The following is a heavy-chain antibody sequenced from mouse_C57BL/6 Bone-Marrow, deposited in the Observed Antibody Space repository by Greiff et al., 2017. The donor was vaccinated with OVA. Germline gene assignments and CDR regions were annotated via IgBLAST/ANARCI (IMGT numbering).Heavy chain of an antibody. CDR3: SPGNPAWFAY. CDR2: IWSGGST. Sequence: VKLMESGPGLVQPSQSLSITCTVSGFSLTSYGLHWVRKSPGKGLEWLGVIWSGGSTDYTAAFISRLSISKDNSKSQVFFKMNSLQADDTAIYYCSPGNPAWFAYWGQGTLVTVSA. CDR1: GFSLTSYG. J-gene: IGHJ3*01. V-gene: IGHV2-2*01. D-gene: IGHD2-1*01.